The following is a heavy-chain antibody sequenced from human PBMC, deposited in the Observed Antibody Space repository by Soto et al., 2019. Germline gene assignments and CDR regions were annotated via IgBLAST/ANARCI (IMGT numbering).Heavy chain of an antibody. CDR2: IYYSGTT. J-gene: IGHJ3*02. CDR3: ARCSSTTCYI. Sequence: QVQLQESGPGLVKPSQTLSLTCAVSGGSISGVGYYWTWIRQLPGKGLEWIGYIYYSGTTYYNPSIKSRVTISVDTSKDQFYLKLSSVTAADTAVYYCARCSSTTCYIWGQGTMVTVSA. CDR1: GGSISGVGYY. V-gene: IGHV4-31*11. D-gene: IGHD2-2*01.